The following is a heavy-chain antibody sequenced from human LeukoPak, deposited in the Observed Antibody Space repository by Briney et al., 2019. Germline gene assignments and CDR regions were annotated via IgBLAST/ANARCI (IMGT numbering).Heavy chain of an antibody. Sequence: ASVKVSRKASGYTFTGYYMHWVRQAPGQGLEWMGWINPNSGGTNYAQKFQGRVTMTRDTSISTAYMELSRLRSDDTAVYYCARRSGSYLNWFDPWGQGTLVTVSS. J-gene: IGHJ5*02. CDR2: INPNSGGT. CDR3: ARRSGSYLNWFDP. D-gene: IGHD1-26*01. CDR1: GYTFTGYY. V-gene: IGHV1-2*02.